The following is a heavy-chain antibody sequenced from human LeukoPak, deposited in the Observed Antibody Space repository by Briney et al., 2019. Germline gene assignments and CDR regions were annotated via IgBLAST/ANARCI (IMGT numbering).Heavy chain of an antibody. V-gene: IGHV3-23*01. CDR3: AKEVQVSSRFEFDY. J-gene: IGHJ4*02. CDR2: ISGSGGST. CDR1: GFTFSSYA. Sequence: PGGSLRLSCAASGFTFSSYAMSWVRQAPGKGLEWVSAISGSGGSTPYADSVKGRFTISRDNSKHTLYLQMSSVRAEDTAVYYCAKEVQVSSRFEFDYWGQGTLVTVSS. D-gene: IGHD6-13*01.